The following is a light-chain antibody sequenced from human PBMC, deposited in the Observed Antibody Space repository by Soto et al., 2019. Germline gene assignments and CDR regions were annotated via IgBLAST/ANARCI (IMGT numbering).Light chain of an antibody. Sequence: DIQMTQSPSSLSASVGDRVTITCRASQSITSYLNWYQQKPGKAPKLLIYAASNLQSGVPSRFSGSGSVTDFTLTISSLQPEDVATYYCQQSYSTPTSITFGQGTRLEIK. CDR1: QSITSY. CDR3: QQSYSTPTSIT. CDR2: AAS. J-gene: IGKJ5*01. V-gene: IGKV1-39*01.